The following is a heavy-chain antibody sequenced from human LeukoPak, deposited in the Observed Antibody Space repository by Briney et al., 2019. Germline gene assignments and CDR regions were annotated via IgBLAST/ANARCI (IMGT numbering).Heavy chain of an antibody. Sequence: GGSLRLSCAASGFSFSSYWMTWVRQAPGKGLEWVANINQDGSDKPYVDSVKGRFTVARDNSKNTVSLQMNSLRPEDAAVYYCAKDAVALQDEYYFDSWGPGTLVTVSS. CDR3: AKDAVALQDEYYFDS. CDR2: INQDGSDK. V-gene: IGHV3-7*01. D-gene: IGHD2/OR15-2a*01. J-gene: IGHJ4*02. CDR1: GFSFSSYW.